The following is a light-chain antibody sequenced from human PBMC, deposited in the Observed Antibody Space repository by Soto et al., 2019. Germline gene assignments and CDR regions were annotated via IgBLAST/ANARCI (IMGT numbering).Light chain of an antibody. CDR3: QQYNSYPLT. CDR1: QSISSW. CDR2: DAS. V-gene: IGKV1-5*01. J-gene: IGKJ2*01. Sequence: DIQMTQSPSTLSASVGDRVTITCRASQSISSWLAWYQQKPGKAPKLLIYDASSLESGVPSRFSGSGSGTEFPLTISSLQPDDFATYYCQQYNSYPLTFGQGTKLEFK.